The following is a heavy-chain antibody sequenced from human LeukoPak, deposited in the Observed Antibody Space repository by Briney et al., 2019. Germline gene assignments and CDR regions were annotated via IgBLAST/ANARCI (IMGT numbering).Heavy chain of an antibody. CDR2: ISSSSSYI. J-gene: IGHJ4*02. CDR3: ARNTYYYDSSGHTDY. CDR1: GFTFSSYS. V-gene: IGHV3-21*01. Sequence: PGGSLRLSCAASGFTFSSYSMNWVRQAPGKGLEWVSSISSSSSYIYYADSVKGRFTISRDNAKNSLYLQMNSLRAEDTAVYYCARNTYYYDSSGHTDYWGQGTLVTVSS. D-gene: IGHD3-22*01.